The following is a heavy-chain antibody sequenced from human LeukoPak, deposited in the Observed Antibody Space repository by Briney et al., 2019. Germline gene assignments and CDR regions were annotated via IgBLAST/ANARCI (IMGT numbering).Heavy chain of an antibody. CDR2: ISYDGSNK. Sequence: GESLKISCAGSGFTFNNYAMHWVRQAPGKGLEWVAVISYDGSNKDYADSVRGRFTISRDYSKNTLYLQMNSLRGEDTAVYYCARVGRGYSFKVYYFDYWGQGTLVTVSS. J-gene: IGHJ4*02. CDR1: GFTFNNYA. CDR3: ARVGRGYSFKVYYFDY. V-gene: IGHV3-30*04. D-gene: IGHD5-18*01.